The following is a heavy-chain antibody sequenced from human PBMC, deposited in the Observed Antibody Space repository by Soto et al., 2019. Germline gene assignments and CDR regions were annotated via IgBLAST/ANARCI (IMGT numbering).Heavy chain of an antibody. J-gene: IGHJ6*02. CDR1: GYTFTSYG. V-gene: IGHV1-18*04. Sequence: QVHLVQSGGEVTRPGASVKVSCKSSGYTFTSYGVNWVRQAPGQGLEWLGWISVYTGNTKQAQKFQDRVTLTTEASTTTAYMELRSMRSDDTAVYYCARDRCTTDRCYTHHFDVWGQGTTVTVSS. CDR2: ISVYTGNT. CDR3: ARDRCTTDRCYTHHFDV. D-gene: IGHD2-8*01.